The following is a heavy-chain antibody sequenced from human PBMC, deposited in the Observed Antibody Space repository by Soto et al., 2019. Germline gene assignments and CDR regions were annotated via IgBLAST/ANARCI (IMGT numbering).Heavy chain of an antibody. V-gene: IGHV1-46*01. J-gene: IGHJ4*02. D-gene: IGHD1-20*01. CDR3: ATTAKSNWKDLSLGY. CDR1: GYTFTNYY. CDR2: INPSGSWT. Sequence: GASVKVSCKASGYTFTNYYMHWVRQAPGQGLEWMGIINPSGSWTTYAQRFQGRVTVTRDTSTSTVYMDLSSLASEDTAMYYCATTAKSNWKDLSLGYWGQGTLVTVSS.